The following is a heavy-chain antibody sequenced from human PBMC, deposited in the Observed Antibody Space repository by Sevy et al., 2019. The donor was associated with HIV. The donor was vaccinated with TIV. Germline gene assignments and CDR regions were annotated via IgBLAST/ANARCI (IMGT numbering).Heavy chain of an antibody. CDR3: AANWNLDY. J-gene: IGHJ4*02. V-gene: IGHV3-23*01. D-gene: IGHD1-1*01. CDR2: INHSGANT. Sequence: GGSLRLSCSASGFTFSSYAMTWVRQAPEKGLECVSIINHSGANTYYIDSVKGRFTISRDNSKNTVYLQMNSLRAEDTAVYYCAANWNLDYWGQGILVTVSS. CDR1: GFTFSSYA.